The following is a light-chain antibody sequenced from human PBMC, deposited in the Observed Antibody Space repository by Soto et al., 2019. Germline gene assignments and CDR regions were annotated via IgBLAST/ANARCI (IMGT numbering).Light chain of an antibody. CDR3: QQYGSSLYT. Sequence: EIVLTQSPGTLSLSPGERDTLSCRASQSVSSSYLAWYQQKPGQAPRLLIYGASSRATGIPDSFSGSGSGTDFTLTISRPEPDDFAVYYCQQYGSSLYTFGQGTKLEIK. CDR1: QSVSSSY. V-gene: IGKV3-20*01. J-gene: IGKJ2*01. CDR2: GAS.